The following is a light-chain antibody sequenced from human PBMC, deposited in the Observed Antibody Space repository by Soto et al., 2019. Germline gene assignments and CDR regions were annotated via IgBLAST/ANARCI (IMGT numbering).Light chain of an antibody. V-gene: IGKV3-20*01. CDR2: GSS. J-gene: IGKJ2*01. CDR3: QQYGRSPGYT. CDR1: QSVSSSY. Sequence: EIVLTQSPGTLSLSPGERGTVSCRASQSVSSSYLTWYQRKPGQAPRVLVYGSSRRATGIPDRFSGSGSGTDFSLTISRLEPQDFAVYYCQQYGRSPGYTFGQGTKLEIK.